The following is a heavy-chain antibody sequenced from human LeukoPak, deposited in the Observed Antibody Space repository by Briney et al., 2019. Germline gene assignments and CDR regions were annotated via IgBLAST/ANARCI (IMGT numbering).Heavy chain of an antibody. CDR1: GFTFSSYD. CDR3: ARATVGLYY. CDR2: ICTAGHT. V-gene: IGHV3-13*04. Sequence: GGSLRLSCAASGFTFSSYDMHWVRPATGKGLEWVSTICTAGHTYSSGAVKGQFNVSRQNAKKPLYLQMNSLRAGDTAVYYCARATVGLYYWGEGALVTVSS. D-gene: IGHD2-15*01. J-gene: IGHJ4*02.